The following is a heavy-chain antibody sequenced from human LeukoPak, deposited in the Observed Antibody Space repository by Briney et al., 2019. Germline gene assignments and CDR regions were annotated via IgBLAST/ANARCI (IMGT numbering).Heavy chain of an antibody. J-gene: IGHJ5*02. Sequence: ASVKVSCKPSGYTFTDYYIHWVRQAPGQGPEWMGWINPNSGGSSSAQKFPGRVTMTWDTSISTAYMELSSLTSDDTAVYYCAREGGYDYNWFDPWGQGTLVTVSS. D-gene: IGHD5-12*01. V-gene: IGHV1-2*02. CDR1: GYTFTDYY. CDR3: AREGGYDYNWFDP. CDR2: INPNSGGS.